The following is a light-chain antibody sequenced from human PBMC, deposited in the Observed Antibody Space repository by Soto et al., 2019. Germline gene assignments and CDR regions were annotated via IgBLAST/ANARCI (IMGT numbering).Light chain of an antibody. V-gene: IGKV3-15*01. CDR2: GAS. CDR1: QSVSIN. J-gene: IGKJ1*01. Sequence: EIVMTQSPATLSASPGERATLSCRASQSVSINLAWYQQKPGQGPRLLIYGASTRATGIPARFSGSGSGIEFTLTISSLQSEDFAVYYCQQYNNWPPWTFGQGTKVDIK. CDR3: QQYNNWPPWT.